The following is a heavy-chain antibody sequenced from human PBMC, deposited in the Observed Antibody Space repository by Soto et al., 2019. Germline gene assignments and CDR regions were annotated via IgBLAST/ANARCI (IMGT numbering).Heavy chain of an antibody. CDR2: INPKNGAT. V-gene: IGHV1-2*02. J-gene: IGHJ4*02. Sequence: ASVKVSCKSSGYTFTDYYLHWVRQAPRQGLELMGWINPKNGATIYAQKFQGRVTMTRDTSISTAYMELSRLRSDDTAVYSCARVYYDSSGYLDYWGQGTLVTVS. CDR3: ARVYYDSSGYLDY. D-gene: IGHD3-22*01. CDR1: GYTFTDYY.